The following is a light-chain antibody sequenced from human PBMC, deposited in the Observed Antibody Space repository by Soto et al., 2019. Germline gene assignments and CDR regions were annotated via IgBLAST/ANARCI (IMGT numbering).Light chain of an antibody. CDR2: DAS. Sequence: DIQMTQSPSSLSASVGDRVTITCQASQDISNYLNWYQQKPGKAPKFLIYDASTLRNGVPSRFSGRGSGTEFTLTISSLQPDDFATYYCQQYDSHPYTFGQGTKVDIK. CDR1: QDISNY. V-gene: IGKV1-33*01. CDR3: QQYDSHPYT. J-gene: IGKJ2*01.